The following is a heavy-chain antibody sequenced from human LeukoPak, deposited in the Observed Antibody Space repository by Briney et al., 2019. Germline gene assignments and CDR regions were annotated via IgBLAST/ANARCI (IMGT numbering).Heavy chain of an antibody. Sequence: ASVKVSCKASGYTFTSYDINWVRQATGQGLEWMGWMNPNSGNTGYAQKFQGRVTMTRNTSISTAYMELSSLRSEDTAVYYCASEDHGIAAAGLYGMDVWGQGTTVTVSS. J-gene: IGHJ6*02. D-gene: IGHD6-13*01. CDR3: ASEDHGIAAAGLYGMDV. CDR1: GYTFTSYD. CDR2: MNPNSGNT. V-gene: IGHV1-8*01.